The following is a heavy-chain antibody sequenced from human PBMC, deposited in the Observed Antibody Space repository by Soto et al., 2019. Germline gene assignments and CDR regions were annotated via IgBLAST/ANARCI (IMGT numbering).Heavy chain of an antibody. V-gene: IGHV1-8*01. Sequence: QVQLVQSGAEVKKPGASVKVSCKASGYTFTSYDINWVRQATGQGLEWMGWMNPNSGNTGYAQKFQGRGTMTRNTSISTAYMELSSLRSEDTAVYYCARAQYSSGWYHPDYWGQGTLVTVSS. CDR1: GYTFTSYD. D-gene: IGHD6-19*01. J-gene: IGHJ4*02. CDR2: MNPNSGNT. CDR3: ARAQYSSGWYHPDY.